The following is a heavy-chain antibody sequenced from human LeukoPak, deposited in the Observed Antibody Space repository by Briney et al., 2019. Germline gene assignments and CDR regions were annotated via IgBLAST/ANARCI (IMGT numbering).Heavy chain of an antibody. CDR3: ATGVGPTKNLNAFDI. J-gene: IGHJ3*02. D-gene: IGHD1-26*01. V-gene: IGHV3-53*01. Sequence: GGSLRLSCAASGFTVSSNYMSWVRQAPGKGLEWVSVIYSGGSTYYADSVKGRFTISRDNSKNTLYLQLNSLKTEDAAVYYCATGVGPTKNLNAFDIWGQGTLVTVAS. CDR1: GFTVSSNY. CDR2: IYSGGST.